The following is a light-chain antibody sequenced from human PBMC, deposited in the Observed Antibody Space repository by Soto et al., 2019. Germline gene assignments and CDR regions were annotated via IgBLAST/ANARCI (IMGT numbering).Light chain of an antibody. CDR3: HQYESYPYT. CDR1: QSIRRW. CDR2: KAS. Sequence: DIQMTQSPSTLSASVGDRVTITCRASQSIRRWLAWYQQKPGKAPKLLIFKASSLETGVPSRFSGSGSGTELTLTISSLQPDDFATYYCHQYESYPYTFGQGTKTGDQT. V-gene: IGKV1-5*03. J-gene: IGKJ2*01.